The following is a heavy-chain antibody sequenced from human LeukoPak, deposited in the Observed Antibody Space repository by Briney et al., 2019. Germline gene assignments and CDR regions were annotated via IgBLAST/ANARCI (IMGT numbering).Heavy chain of an antibody. J-gene: IGHJ4*02. V-gene: IGHV3-33*01. D-gene: IGHD1-7*01. CDR2: IWYDGSNK. CDR3: ARGTGTLYDYFDC. Sequence: GRSLRLSCAASGFTFSSYGMHWVRQAPGEGLEWVAVIWYDGSNKYYADSVKGRFTISRDNSKNTLYLQMNSLRAEDTAVYYCARGTGTLYDYFDCWGQGTLVTVSS. CDR1: GFTFSSYG.